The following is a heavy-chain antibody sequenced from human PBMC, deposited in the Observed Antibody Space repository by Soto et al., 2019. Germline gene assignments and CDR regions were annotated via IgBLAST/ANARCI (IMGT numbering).Heavy chain of an antibody. J-gene: IGHJ4*02. Sequence: PSETLSLTCAVSGGSSTNVNYYWGWIRQAPDKGLEGIGHIYDGGSTYNNPSLESRATISLDTSKSQLSLMLTSVSATDTAVYYCTRGPSGDKVDYWSPGTLVTVSS. D-gene: IGHD7-27*01. V-gene: IGHV4-30-4*01. CDR3: TRGPSGDKVDY. CDR1: GGSSTNVNYY. CDR2: IYDGGST.